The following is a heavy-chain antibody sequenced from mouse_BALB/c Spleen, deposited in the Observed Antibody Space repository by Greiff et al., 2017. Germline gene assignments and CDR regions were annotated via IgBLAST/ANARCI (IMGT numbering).Heavy chain of an antibody. CDR1: GYPFTRYY. Sequence: QVQLQHPGAELVKPGASVKLSCKASGYPFTRYYMYWVKQRPGQGLEWIGGLNPSKGGTTFNEKFKSKATLTVDKSSSTAYMQLSSLTSEDSAVYYCTRAYGSSYWYVDVWGAGTTVTVSA. CDR2: LNPSKGGT. V-gene: IGHV1S81*02. D-gene: IGHD1-1*01. CDR3: TRAYGSSYWYVDV. J-gene: IGHJ1*01.